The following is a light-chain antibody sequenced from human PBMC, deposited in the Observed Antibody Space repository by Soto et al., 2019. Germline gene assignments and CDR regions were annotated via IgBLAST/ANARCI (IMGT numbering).Light chain of an antibody. J-gene: IGLJ1*01. CDR2: EVS. CDR1: SRDVGRYNY. V-gene: IGLV2-14*01. CDR3: CSYTYRATYV. Sequence: QSVLAQPASVSGSPGQSITLSCTGTSRDVGRYNYVSWYQQHPGKAPKLMIHEVSYRPSGVSSRFSGSKSGNTASLTISALQAEDEAEYHCCSYTYRATYVFGSGSKVTVL.